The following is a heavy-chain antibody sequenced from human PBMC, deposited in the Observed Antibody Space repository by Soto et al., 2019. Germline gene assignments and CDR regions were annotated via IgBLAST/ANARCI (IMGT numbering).Heavy chain of an antibody. D-gene: IGHD3-10*01. J-gene: IGHJ5*02. Sequence: SETLSLTCAVYGGSFSGYYWSWIRQPPGKGLEWIGEINHSGSTNYNPSLKSRVTISVDTSKNQFSLKLSSVTAADTAVYYCARGSVVRGSGKYNWFDPWGQGTLVTVSS. CDR2: INHSGST. V-gene: IGHV4-34*01. CDR1: GGSFSGYY. CDR3: ARGSVVRGSGKYNWFDP.